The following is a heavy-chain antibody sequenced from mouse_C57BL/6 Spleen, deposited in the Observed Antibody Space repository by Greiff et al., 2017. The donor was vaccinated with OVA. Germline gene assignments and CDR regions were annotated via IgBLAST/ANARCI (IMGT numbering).Heavy chain of an antibody. CDR3: ARGGLRYYAIDY. CDR1: GYTFSDYY. V-gene: IGHV1-26*01. J-gene: IGHJ4*01. CDR2: INPNNGGT. D-gene: IGHD2-2*01. Sequence: EVQLKQSGPELVKPGASVKISCKASGYTFSDYYMNWVKQSHGKSLEWIGDINPNNGGTSYNQKFKGKATLTVAKSSSTAYMELRSLTSYDSAVSYCARGGLRYYAIDYWGQGTSVTVSS.